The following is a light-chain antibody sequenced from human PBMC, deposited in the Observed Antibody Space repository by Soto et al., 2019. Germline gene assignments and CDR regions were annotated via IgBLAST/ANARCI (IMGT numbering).Light chain of an antibody. J-gene: IGLJ2*01. CDR3: GTWDSSLSAGV. CDR2: DNN. Sequence: QSVLRQPPSVSAAPGQKVTISCSGSSSNIGNNYVSWYQHLPGTAPKLLIYDNNKRPSGIPDRFSGSKSGTSATLGITGLQTGDEADYYCGTWDSSLSAGVFGGGTKLTVL. CDR1: SSNIGNNY. V-gene: IGLV1-51*01.